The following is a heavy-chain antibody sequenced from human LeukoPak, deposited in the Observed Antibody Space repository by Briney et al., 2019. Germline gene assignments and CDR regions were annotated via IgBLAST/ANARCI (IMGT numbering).Heavy chain of an antibody. CDR1: GAPISKYY. Sequence: SETLSLTCTVSGAPISKYYWNWIRQPPGKGLEWIGYIHYSGSTDCNPSLKSRVTISVDTSKNQFALKLSSVTAADTAVYYCARQRGLTIFGVVTQFDYWGQGTLVTVSS. V-gene: IGHV4-59*08. CDR3: ARQRGLTIFGVVTQFDY. J-gene: IGHJ4*02. CDR2: IHYSGST. D-gene: IGHD3-3*01.